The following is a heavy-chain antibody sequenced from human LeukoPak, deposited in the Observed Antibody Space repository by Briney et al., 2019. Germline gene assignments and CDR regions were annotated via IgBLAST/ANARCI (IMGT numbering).Heavy chain of an antibody. D-gene: IGHD2-2*01. CDR2: IYYSGST. J-gene: IGHJ4*02. CDR1: GGSISSGGYY. Sequence: SETLSLTCTVSGGSISSGGYYWSWIRQHPGKGLEWIGYIYYSGSTYYNPSLKSRVTISVDTSKNQFSLKLSSVTAADTAVYYCARQHCSSTSCSHGPIDHWGQGTLVTVSS. CDR3: ARQHCSSTSCSHGPIDH. V-gene: IGHV4-31*03.